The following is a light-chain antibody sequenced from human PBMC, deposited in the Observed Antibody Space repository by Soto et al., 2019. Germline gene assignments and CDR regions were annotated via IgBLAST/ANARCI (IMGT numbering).Light chain of an antibody. V-gene: IGLV1-40*01. CDR2: GTT. CDR3: QSYDGTLSGSYV. J-gene: IGLJ1*01. Sequence: QSVLTQPPSVSGAPGQRVTISFPGSSSNIGAGYDVHWYQQLPGTAPKLVMCGTTNRPSGVPDRFSGSKSGTSASLAITGLQAEDEADYYCQSYDGTLSGSYVFGIGTKVTVL. CDR1: SSNIGAGYD.